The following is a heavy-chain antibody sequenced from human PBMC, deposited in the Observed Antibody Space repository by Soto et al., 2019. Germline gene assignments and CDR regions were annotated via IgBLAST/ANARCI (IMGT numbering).Heavy chain of an antibody. Sequence: GSLRLTGAASGFTFSSYWMHWVRQAPGKGLVWVSRINSDGSSTSYADSVKGRFTISRDNAKNTLYLQMNSLRAEDTAVYYCARSPATGYSSSWYPYWGQGTLVTSPQ. D-gene: IGHD6-13*01. CDR3: ARSPATGYSSSWYPY. CDR2: INSDGSST. J-gene: IGHJ4*02. CDR1: GFTFSSYW. V-gene: IGHV3-74*01.